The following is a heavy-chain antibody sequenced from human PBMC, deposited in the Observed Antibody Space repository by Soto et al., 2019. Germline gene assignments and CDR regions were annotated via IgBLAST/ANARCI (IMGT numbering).Heavy chain of an antibody. CDR1: AFTFNNYA. J-gene: IGHJ4*02. CDR3: AKSRYSDSSGDFYDY. D-gene: IGHD3-22*01. Sequence: GGSLRLSCAASAFTFNNYAMSWVRQAPGKGLEWVSGIGGSGRTTYYADSVKGRFTISRDNSNNTLFLQMNSLRAEDTAVYYCAKSRYSDSSGDFYDYWGEGTLVTVSS. V-gene: IGHV3-23*01. CDR2: IGGSGRTT.